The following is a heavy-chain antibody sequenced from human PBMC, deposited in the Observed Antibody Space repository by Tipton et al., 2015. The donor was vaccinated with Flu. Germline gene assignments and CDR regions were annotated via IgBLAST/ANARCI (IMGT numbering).Heavy chain of an antibody. V-gene: IGHV4-61*02. CDR1: GGSISSGSYY. J-gene: IGHJ5*02. Sequence: TLSLTCTVSGGSISSGSYYWSWIRQPAGKGLEWIGRIYTSGSTNYNPSLKSRVTISVDTSKNQFSLKLSSVTAADTAVYYCARRCSGGSCYRDEYNWFDPWGQRTLVTVSS. CDR2: IYTSGST. CDR3: ARRCSGGSCYRDEYNWFDP. D-gene: IGHD2-15*01.